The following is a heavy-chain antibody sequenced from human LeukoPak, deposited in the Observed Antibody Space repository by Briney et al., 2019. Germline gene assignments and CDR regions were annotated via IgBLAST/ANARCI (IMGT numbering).Heavy chain of an antibody. CDR2: ISPSATTI. CDR3: AREYSSSSGRSFDY. J-gene: IGHJ4*02. CDR1: AFTFSGYS. Sequence: GGSLRLSCAASAFTFSGYSMNWVRQAPGKGLEWVSYISPSATTIYYADSVKGRITISRDNAKNSLYLQMNSLRAEDTAVYYCAREYSSSSGRSFDYWGQGTLVTVSS. D-gene: IGHD6-6*01. V-gene: IGHV3-48*01.